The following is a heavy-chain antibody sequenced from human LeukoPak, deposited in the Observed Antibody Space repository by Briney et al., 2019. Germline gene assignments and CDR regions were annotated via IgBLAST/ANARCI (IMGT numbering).Heavy chain of an antibody. CDR2: IKQDGSEN. J-gene: IGHJ4*02. Sequence: PGGSLRLSCAASGFSFGNYAMSWVRQAPGKGLEWVANIKQDGSENYYVDSVKGRFTISRDNAKNSLYLEMNSLRAEDTAVYYCANIPNSFGPDYWGQGSLVTVSS. D-gene: IGHD3-16*01. V-gene: IGHV3-7*01. CDR3: ANIPNSFGPDY. CDR1: GFSFGNYA.